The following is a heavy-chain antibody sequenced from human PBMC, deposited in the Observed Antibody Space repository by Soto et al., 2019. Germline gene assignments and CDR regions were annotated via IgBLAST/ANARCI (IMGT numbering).Heavy chain of an antibody. D-gene: IGHD6-13*01. CDR1: GGSISSGGYY. CDR3: ARRDSSSWYDYYYYGMDV. J-gene: IGHJ6*02. V-gene: IGHV4-31*03. Sequence: NPSETLSLTCTVSGGSISSGGYYWSWIRQHPGKGLEWIGYIYYSGSTYYNPSLKSRVTISVDTSKNQFSLKLSSVTAADTAVYYCARRDSSSWYDYYYYGMDVWGQGTTVTVSS. CDR2: IYYSGST.